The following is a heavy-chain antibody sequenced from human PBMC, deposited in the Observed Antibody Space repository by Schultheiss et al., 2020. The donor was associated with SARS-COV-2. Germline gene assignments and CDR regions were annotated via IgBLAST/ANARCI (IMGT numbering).Heavy chain of an antibody. V-gene: IGHV4-59*08. CDR2: IYYSGST. J-gene: IGHJ5*02. CDR3: AGQVGSYMNWFDP. Sequence: SETLSLTCTVSGGSISSYYWSWIRQHPGKGLEWIGYIYYSGSTYYNPSLKSRVTISVDTSKNQFSLKLSSVTAADTAVYYCAGQVGSYMNWFDPWGQGTLVTVSS. CDR1: GGSISSYY. D-gene: IGHD1-26*01.